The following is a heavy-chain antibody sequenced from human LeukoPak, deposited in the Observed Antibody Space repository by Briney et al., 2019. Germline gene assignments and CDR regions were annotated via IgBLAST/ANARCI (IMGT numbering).Heavy chain of an antibody. V-gene: IGHV4-30-2*01. CDR1: GGSISSGGYS. CDR2: IYHSGST. CDR3: ARVRYGMDV. Sequence: SETLSLTCAVSGGSISSGGYSWSWIRQPPGKGLEWIGYIYHSGSTYYNPSLTSRVTISVDRSKNQFSLKLSSGTAADTAVYYCARVRYGMDVWGQGTTVTVSS. J-gene: IGHJ6*02.